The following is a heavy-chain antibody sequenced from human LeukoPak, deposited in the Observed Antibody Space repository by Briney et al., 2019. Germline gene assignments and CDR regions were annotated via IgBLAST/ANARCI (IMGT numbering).Heavy chain of an antibody. Sequence: ASVKVSCKASGYTFSNHYMHWVRQAPGQGLEWMGWINPNSGGTNYAQKFQGRVTMTRDTSISTAYMELSRLRSDDTAVYYCAIRLRYFDWLSLTDWGQGTLVTVSS. D-gene: IGHD3-9*01. CDR3: AIRLRYFDWLSLTD. CDR2: INPNSGGT. J-gene: IGHJ4*02. V-gene: IGHV1-2*02. CDR1: GYTFSNHY.